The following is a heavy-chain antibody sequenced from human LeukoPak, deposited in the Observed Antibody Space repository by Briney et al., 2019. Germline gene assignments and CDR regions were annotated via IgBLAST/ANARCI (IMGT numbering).Heavy chain of an antibody. CDR3: AKDGYYDSSGSRLPIYYYYMDV. D-gene: IGHD3-22*01. V-gene: IGHV3-11*04. CDR1: GFTFSDYY. J-gene: IGHJ6*03. Sequence: KPGGSLRLSCAASGFTFSDYYMSWIRQAPGKGLEWVSYISSSGSTIYYADSVKGRFTISRDNSKNTLYLQMNSLRAEDTAVYYCAKDGYYDSSGSRLPIYYYYMDVWGKGTTVTISS. CDR2: ISSSGSTI.